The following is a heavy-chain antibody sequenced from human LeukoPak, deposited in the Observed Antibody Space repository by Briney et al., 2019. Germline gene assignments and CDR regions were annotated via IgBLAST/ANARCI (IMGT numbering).Heavy chain of an antibody. V-gene: IGHV4-39*01. D-gene: IGHD2-2*01. Sequence: PSETLSLTCTVSGGSISSSSYYWGWIRQPPGKGLEWSGSIYYSGSTYYNPSLKSRVTISVDTSKNPFSLKLSSVTAADTAVYYCARRIVVVPAAMGDYFDYWGQGTLVTVSS. CDR3: ARRIVVVPAAMGDYFDY. CDR2: IYYSGST. CDR1: GGSISSSSYY. J-gene: IGHJ4*02.